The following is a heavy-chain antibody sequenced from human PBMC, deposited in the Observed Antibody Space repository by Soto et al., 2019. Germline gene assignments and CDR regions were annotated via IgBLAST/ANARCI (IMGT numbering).Heavy chain of an antibody. CDR2: VIPVHGTA. V-gene: IGHV1-69*01. CDR3: ARARYCTNGICLMPRDYYGMDV. CDR1: GGTFSSNG. J-gene: IGHJ6*02. D-gene: IGHD2-8*01. Sequence: QVQLVQSGAEVKKPGSSVKVSCKASGGTFSSNGISWVRQAPGQGLEWMGGVIPVHGTASYAPNFQGRVTMTADESTSTAYMELSSLRSEETAVYYCARARYCTNGICLMPRDYYGMDVWGQGTTVTVSS.